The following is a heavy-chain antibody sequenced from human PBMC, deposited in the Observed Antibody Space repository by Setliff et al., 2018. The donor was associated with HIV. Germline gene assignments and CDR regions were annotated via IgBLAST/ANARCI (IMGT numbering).Heavy chain of an antibody. CDR2: IYYSGST. V-gene: IGHV4-59*11. J-gene: IGHJ4*02. D-gene: IGHD3-22*01. CDR3: ARDRTPYYYDSSGYYGYYFDY. Sequence: KASETLSLTCTVSGGSISSHYWSWIRQPPGKGLEWIGSIYYSGSTNYNPSLKSRVTISVDTSKNQFSLKLSSVTAADTAVYYCARDRTPYYYDSSGYYGYYFDYWGQGTLVTV. CDR1: GGSISSHY.